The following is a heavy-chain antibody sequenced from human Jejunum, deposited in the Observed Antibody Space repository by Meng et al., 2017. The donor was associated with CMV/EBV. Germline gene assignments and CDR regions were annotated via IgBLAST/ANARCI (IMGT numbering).Heavy chain of an antibody. CDR2: INIEGNCL. Sequence: FRTYTMHWVRQAPGRGLEWVSSINIEGNCLHYADSVRGRFTISRDSAKNSLSLHMNNLRADDAAVYYCAREGLCAGPSCRAFDIWGQGTLVTVSS. CDR3: AREGLCAGPSCRAFDI. CDR1: FRTYT. D-gene: IGHD2-2*01. V-gene: IGHV3-21*06. J-gene: IGHJ3*02.